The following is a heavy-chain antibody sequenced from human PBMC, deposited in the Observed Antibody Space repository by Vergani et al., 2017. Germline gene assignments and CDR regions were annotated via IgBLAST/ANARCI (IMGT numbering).Heavy chain of an antibody. CDR1: GDSVTRLGFF. Sequence: QLQLRESGSGLLKPSQTLSLTCSVSGDSVTRLGFFWTWNRPPPGKDLEWIGYVSHSGVTDYNPSIKNRVTISLGKSKNQFSLNARSVTAADTAMYYCATVGSTTKVVTPGGNCYYYGMDVWGQGTTVTVSS. J-gene: IGHJ6*02. D-gene: IGHD4-23*01. CDR2: VSHSGVT. V-gene: IGHV4-30-2*01. CDR3: ATVGSTTKVVTPGGNCYYYGMDV.